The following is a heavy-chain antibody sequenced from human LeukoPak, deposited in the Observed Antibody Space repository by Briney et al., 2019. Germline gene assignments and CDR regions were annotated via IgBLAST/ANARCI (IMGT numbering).Heavy chain of an antibody. J-gene: IGHJ4*02. CDR3: ARDKVVGATALDY. V-gene: IGHV3-7*01. D-gene: IGHD1-26*01. Sequence: GGSLRLSCAASGFTFSSYWMSWVRQAQGKGLEWVANIKQDGSEKYYVDSVKGRFTISRDNAKNSLYLQMNSLRAEDTAVYYCARDKVVGATALDYWGQGTLVTVSS. CDR1: GFTFSSYW. CDR2: IKQDGSEK.